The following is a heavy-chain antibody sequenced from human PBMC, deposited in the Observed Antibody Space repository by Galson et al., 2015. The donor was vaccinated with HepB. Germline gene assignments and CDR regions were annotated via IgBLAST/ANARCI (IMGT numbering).Heavy chain of an antibody. CDR2: IKSKTDGGTT. CDR3: TTDSPMIVEPSSY. V-gene: IGHV3-15*01. D-gene: IGHD3-22*01. CDR1: GFTFSNAW. J-gene: IGHJ4*02. Sequence: SLRLSCAASGFTFSNAWMSWVRQAPGKGLEWVGRIKSKTDGGTTDYAAPVKGRFTISRDDSKNTLYPQMNSLKTEDTAVYYCTTDSPMIVEPSSYWGQGTLVTVSS.